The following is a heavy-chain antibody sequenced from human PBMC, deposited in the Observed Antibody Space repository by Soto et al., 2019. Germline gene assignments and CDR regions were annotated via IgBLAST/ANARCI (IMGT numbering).Heavy chain of an antibody. CDR2: IYWDDDK. CDR3: AQRRVITGLSNWFDP. J-gene: IGHJ5*02. V-gene: IGHV2-5*02. Sequence: QITLKESGPTLVKPTQTLTLTCTFSGFSLSTSGVGVGWIRQPPGKALEWLALIYWDDDKRYSPSLKSRLTHTKATSKQQVVLTMTNIDPVDTATYYCAQRRVITGLSNWFDPWGQGTLVTVSS. CDR1: GFSLSTSGVG. D-gene: IGHD1-20*01.